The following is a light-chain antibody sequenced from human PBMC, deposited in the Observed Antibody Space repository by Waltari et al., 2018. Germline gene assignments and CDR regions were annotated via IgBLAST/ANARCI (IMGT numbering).Light chain of an antibody. CDR1: QSVSRT. Sequence: ELVLTQSPGTLSLSPGERAPLPCRASQSVSRTIAWYQQKPGQAPRLLIYDTTSSAAGIPDRFSGSGFGTDFSLTISRLEPEDFAVYYCQKYGTLPATFGQGTKVEIK. J-gene: IGKJ1*01. CDR2: DTT. V-gene: IGKV3-20*01. CDR3: QKYGTLPAT.